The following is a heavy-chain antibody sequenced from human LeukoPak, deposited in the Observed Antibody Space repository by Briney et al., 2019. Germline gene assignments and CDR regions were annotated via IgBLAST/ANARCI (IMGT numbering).Heavy chain of an antibody. D-gene: IGHD3-10*01. CDR3: ASSPRGVY. Sequence: GGSLRLSCAASGFSFRSYGMHWVRQAPGKGLAWVAVIWYDGSKKYYGDSVKGRFTISRDNSKNTLYLEMNSLRVEDTAVYYCASSPRGVYWGQGTLVTVSS. CDR2: IWYDGSKK. V-gene: IGHV3-33*01. J-gene: IGHJ4*02. CDR1: GFSFRSYG.